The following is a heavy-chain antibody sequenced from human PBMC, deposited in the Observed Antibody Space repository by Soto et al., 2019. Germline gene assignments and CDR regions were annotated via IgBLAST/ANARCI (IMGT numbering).Heavy chain of an antibody. V-gene: IGHV3-48*01. CDR3: ARQVAGTEYYYYYGMDV. CDR1: GFTFRNYG. CDR2: IGIGSSTK. Sequence: PGGSLRLSCAASGFTFRNYGMNWVRQAPGKGLEWVSYIGIGSSTKYYADSVKGRFTISRDNAKNSLYLQMNSLRAEDTAVYYCARQVAGTEYYYYYGMDVWGQGTTVTVSS. D-gene: IGHD6-19*01. J-gene: IGHJ6*02.